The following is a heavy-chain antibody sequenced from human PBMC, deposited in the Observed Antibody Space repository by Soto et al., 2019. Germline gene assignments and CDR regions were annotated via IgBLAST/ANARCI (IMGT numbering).Heavy chain of an antibody. D-gene: IGHD3-10*01. J-gene: IGHJ4*02. V-gene: IGHV3-23*01. CDR3: AKGRGGSGSLTPRIDF. CDR2: ISSGGDTT. Sequence: EVQLLESGGGLVQPGGSLRLSCAASGFTFNNYAMTWVRQAPGKGLEWGSAISSGGDTTSYADSVKGRFTVSRDGSKNTLYLQMSSLRAEDTALYYCAKGRGGSGSLTPRIDFWGQGTLVTVSS. CDR1: GFTFNNYA.